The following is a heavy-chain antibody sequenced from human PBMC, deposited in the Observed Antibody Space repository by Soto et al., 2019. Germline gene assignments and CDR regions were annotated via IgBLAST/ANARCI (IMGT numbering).Heavy chain of an antibody. CDR2: ISTSSSFI. CDR1: GFTFRSYS. J-gene: IGHJ6*02. Sequence: EEQLVESGGGLVKPGGSLRLSCAGSGFTFRSYSMTWVRQAPGKGLEWVASISTSSSFIYYGDSVKGRFTISRDNDKNSVFLQMNSLRAEDTAVYYCARENKPGPAAVTSEISSGFHGMDVWGQGITVTVSS. D-gene: IGHD6-25*01. CDR3: ARENKPGPAAVTSEISSGFHGMDV. V-gene: IGHV3-21*01.